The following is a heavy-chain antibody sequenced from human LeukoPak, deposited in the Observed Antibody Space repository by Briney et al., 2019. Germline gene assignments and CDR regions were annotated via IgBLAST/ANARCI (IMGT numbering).Heavy chain of an antibody. Sequence: GGSLRLSCQASGFTFYMYAMSWVRQAPGKGLEWVASMCGTAGCTFYPDSVKGRFTISRDNSKNVLYLRMNSLTAEDTAIYYCAKDRPNFHENSGHYYRRDGDSWGQGTLVTVSS. CDR3: AKDRPNFHENSGHYYRRDGDS. V-gene: IGHV3-23*01. J-gene: IGHJ5*01. CDR2: MCGTAGCT. D-gene: IGHD3-22*01. CDR1: GFTFYMYA.